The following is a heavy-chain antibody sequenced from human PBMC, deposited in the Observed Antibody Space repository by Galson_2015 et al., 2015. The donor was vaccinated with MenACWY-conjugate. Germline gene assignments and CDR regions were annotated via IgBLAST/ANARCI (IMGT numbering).Heavy chain of an antibody. J-gene: IGHJ4*02. CDR2: IDPDGSTT. CDR3: ATAGSYRFDY. CDR1: GFTFSTYW. D-gene: IGHD1-26*01. V-gene: IGHV3-74*01. Sequence: SLRLSCAPSGFTFSTYWMHWVRQAPGKGLEWVSRIDPDGSTTGYAEFMKGRFTISRDNAKNTLFLQIHSLRVEDTAVYYCATAGSYRFDYWGQGALVTVSS.